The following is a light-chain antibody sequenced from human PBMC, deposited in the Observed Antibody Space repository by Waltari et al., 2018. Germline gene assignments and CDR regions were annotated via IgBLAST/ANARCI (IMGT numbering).Light chain of an antibody. Sequence: DIQMTQSPSSLSASVGDRVTITCRASQSISSYLYWYQQKPGKAPKLLIFAASSLESGVPSRFSGSGSGTDFTLKISRVEAEDVGVYYCMQALQTPPAYTFGQGTKLEIK. CDR2: AAS. CDR1: QSISSY. J-gene: IGKJ2*01. V-gene: IGKV1-39*01. CDR3: MQALQTPPAYT.